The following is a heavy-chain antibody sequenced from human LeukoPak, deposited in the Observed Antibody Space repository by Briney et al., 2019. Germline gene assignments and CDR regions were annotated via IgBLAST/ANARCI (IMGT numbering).Heavy chain of an antibody. J-gene: IGHJ6*03. CDR1: GFTFSNYW. CDR3: TRNALGKGSYHYDDYYYFMDV. Sequence: GGSLTLSCAASGFTFSNYWMHWVRQVPGKGLVWVSRIHSDGSTTAYADPVQGRFTISRDNAKNTLYLQMSSLRAEDSAVYYCTRNALGKGSYHYDDYYYFMDVWGKGTTVTISS. V-gene: IGHV3-74*01. D-gene: IGHD3-22*01. CDR2: IHSDGSTT.